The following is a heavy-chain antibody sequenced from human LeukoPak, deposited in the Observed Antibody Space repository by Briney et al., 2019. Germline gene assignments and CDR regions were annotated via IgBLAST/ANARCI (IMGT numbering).Heavy chain of an antibody. Sequence: GGSLRLSCVASGFTFSSYTMSWIRQAPGKGLEWVSYISSSSSYTNYADSVKGRFTISRDNAKNSLYLQMNSLRAEDTAVYYCARRGYGSGSYYNWNWFDPWGQGTLVTVSS. D-gene: IGHD3-10*01. V-gene: IGHV3-11*03. CDR2: ISSSSSYT. CDR3: ARRGYGSGSYYNWNWFDP. J-gene: IGHJ5*02. CDR1: GFTFSSYT.